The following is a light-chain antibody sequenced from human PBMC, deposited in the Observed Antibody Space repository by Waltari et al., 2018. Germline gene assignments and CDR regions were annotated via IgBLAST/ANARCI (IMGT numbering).Light chain of an antibody. CDR2: NAS. CDR3: QHGHTWPLS. Sequence: EILLTQSPAMLSLSPGERATLSCRASQSISNHIAWYQHKPGQAPRLLINNASNIDTGIPARFSGSGSGTDFTLTISSLEPEDFAVYYCQHGHTWPLSFGGGTKVEI. J-gene: IGKJ4*01. CDR1: QSISNH. V-gene: IGKV3-11*01.